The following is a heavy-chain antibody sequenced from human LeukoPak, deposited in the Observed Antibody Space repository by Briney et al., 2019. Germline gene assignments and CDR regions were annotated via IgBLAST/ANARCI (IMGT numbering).Heavy chain of an antibody. D-gene: IGHD5-12*01. J-gene: IGHJ5*02. Sequence: HPGGSVRLSCGASGFIVSSTYMSWVPQAPGKGLQWVSVIYSGGGTYYAASVKGRFTISRDNSNNTVFLQMNNLRAEDTAVYYCARDVGYSSDDFTWGQGVLVIVSS. CDR2: IYSGGGT. CDR3: ARDVGYSSDDFT. V-gene: IGHV3-66*01. CDR1: GFIVSSTY.